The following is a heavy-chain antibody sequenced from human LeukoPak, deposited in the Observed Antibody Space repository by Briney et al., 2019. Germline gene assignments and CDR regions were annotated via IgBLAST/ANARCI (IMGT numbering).Heavy chain of an antibody. Sequence: PGRSLRLSCAASGFTFSSYGMHWVRQAPGKGLEWVAVISYDGSNKYYADSVKGRFTISRDNSKNTLYLQMNSLRAEDSAVYYCAKDFRWLAPGGGFDYWGQGTLVTVSS. V-gene: IGHV3-30*18. CDR2: ISYDGSNK. CDR1: GFTFSSYG. CDR3: AKDFRWLAPGGGFDY. J-gene: IGHJ4*02. D-gene: IGHD6-19*01.